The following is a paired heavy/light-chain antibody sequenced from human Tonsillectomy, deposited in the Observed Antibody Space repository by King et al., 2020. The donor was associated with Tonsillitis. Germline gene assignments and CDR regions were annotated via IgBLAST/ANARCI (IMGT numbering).Light chain of an antibody. V-gene: IGKV2-29*02. CDR1: QSLLHSDGKTY. CDR2: EVS. J-gene: IGKJ4*01. CDR3: MQGIQHPIT. Sequence: DIVMTQTPLSLSVTPGQPASISCKSSQSLLHSDGKTYLYWYLQKPGQSPQLLIYEVSSRFSGVPDRFSGSGSGTDFTLKISRVEAEDVGVYYCMQGIQHPITFGGGTKVDIK.
Heavy chain of an antibody. Sequence: EVQVMQSGAEVRKPGESLKISCKGSGFTFASYWIAWVRQMPGKGLECLGVFNPADSYAIYSPSFQGQVTFSVDKSVTTAYLEWSSLKASDTAMYYCTRVTGAYNRFDYWGQGTLVTVSS. CDR3: TRVTGAYNRFDY. D-gene: IGHD7-27*01. CDR2: FNPADSYA. J-gene: IGHJ4*02. CDR1: GFTFASYW. V-gene: IGHV5-51*01.